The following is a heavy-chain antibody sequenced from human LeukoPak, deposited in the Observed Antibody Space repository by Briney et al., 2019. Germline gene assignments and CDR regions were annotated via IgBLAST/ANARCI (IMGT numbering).Heavy chain of an antibody. CDR1: GGSFSGYY. Sequence: PSETLSLTCAVYGGSFSGYYWSWIRQPPGKGLEWIGEINHSGSTNYNPSLKSRVTISVDTSKNQFSLKLSSVTAADTAVYYCAREFANLAAFDFWGQGTMVTVSA. J-gene: IGHJ3*01. CDR3: AREFANLAAFDF. V-gene: IGHV4-34*01. CDR2: INHSGST.